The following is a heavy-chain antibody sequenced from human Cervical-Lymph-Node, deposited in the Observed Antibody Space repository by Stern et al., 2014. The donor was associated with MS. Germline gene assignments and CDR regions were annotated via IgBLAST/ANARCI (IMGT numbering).Heavy chain of an antibody. CDR2: ISWNGGSV. J-gene: IGHJ3*02. CDR3: AKGWGSGWNLAFDM. D-gene: IGHD6-19*01. V-gene: IGHV3-9*01. CDR1: GFTFDDYA. Sequence: EVQLVESGGRLVQPGRSLRLSCEASGFTFDDYAMHWVRQAPGKGLEWVSGISWNGGSVVFADSLKGRFTISRDNAKNSIFLQMNSLREEDTAFYYCAKGWGSGWNLAFDMWGQGTMVIVSS.